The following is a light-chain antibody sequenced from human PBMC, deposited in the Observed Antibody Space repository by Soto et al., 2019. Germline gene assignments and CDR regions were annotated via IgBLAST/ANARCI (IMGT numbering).Light chain of an antibody. CDR3: CSYAASSTNVV. CDR2: EGS. V-gene: IGLV2-23*01. Sequence: QSVLTQPASVSGSPGQSITISCTGTSSDVGSYNLVSWYQQHPGKAPKLMIYEGSKRPSGVSNRFSGSKSGNTASLTISGLHADDEEDYYCCSYAASSTNVVFGGGTKLTVL. J-gene: IGLJ2*01. CDR1: SSDVGSYNL.